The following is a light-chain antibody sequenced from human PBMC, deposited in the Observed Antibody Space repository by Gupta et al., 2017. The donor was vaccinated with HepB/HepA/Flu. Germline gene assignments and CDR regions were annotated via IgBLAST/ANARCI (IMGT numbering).Light chain of an antibody. V-gene: IGKV1-39*01. CDR3: QQSYTTPRN. J-gene: IGKJ5*01. CDR1: QSIISY. Sequence: DIQMTQSPSSLSASIGDRVTITCRASQSIISYLNWYQQKPGKAPKLLISAASNLQSGVPSRFSGGGSGTLFTLTISSLQPEDFATYYCQQSYTTPRNFGQGTRLEIK. CDR2: AAS.